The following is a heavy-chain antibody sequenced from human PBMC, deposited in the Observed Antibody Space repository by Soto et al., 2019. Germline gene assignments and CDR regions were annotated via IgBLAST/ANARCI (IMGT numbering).Heavy chain of an antibody. V-gene: IGHV3-30*18. CDR2: TSYDGNNE. CDR3: AKDKGVFNWATSYFDY. Sequence: VGSLRLSCAASGFTFSSYAMHWVRQAPGKGLEWVALTSYDGNNEYYTDSVKGRFTVSRDNSKNTLFLQMNSLRPEDTSVYYCAKDKGVFNWATSYFDYWGQGALVT. J-gene: IGHJ4*02. D-gene: IGHD1-1*01. CDR1: GFTFSSYA.